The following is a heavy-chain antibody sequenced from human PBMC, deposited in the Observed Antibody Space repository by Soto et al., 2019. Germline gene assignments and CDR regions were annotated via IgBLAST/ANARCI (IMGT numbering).Heavy chain of an antibody. CDR1: GGSISSGGYY. CDR2: IYYSGST. J-gene: IGHJ4*02. V-gene: IGHV4-31*03. CDR3: ARERVHGDYWYYFDY. Sequence: SETLSLTCTVSGGSISSGGYYWSWIRQHPGKGLEWIGYIYYSGSTYYNPSLKSRVTISVDTSKDQFSLKLSSVTAADTAVYYCARERVHGDYWYYFDYWGQGTLVTVSS. D-gene: IGHD4-17*01.